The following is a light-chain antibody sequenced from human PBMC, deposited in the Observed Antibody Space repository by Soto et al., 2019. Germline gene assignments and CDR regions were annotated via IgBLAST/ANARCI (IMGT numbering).Light chain of an antibody. J-gene: IGKJ1*01. CDR1: QSINKY. Sequence: DIQVTQSPSSLSASVGDRVTITCRASQSINKYLNWYQQKPGKAPKLLIYGASNLQSGIPSRFSGSGSGTEFTLTISSLQFEDFAIYYCQQSYSTLQTFGQGTKVEIK. CDR3: QQSYSTLQT. V-gene: IGKV1-39*01. CDR2: GAS.